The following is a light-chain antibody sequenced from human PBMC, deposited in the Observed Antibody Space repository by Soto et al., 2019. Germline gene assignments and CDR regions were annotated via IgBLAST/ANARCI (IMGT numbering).Light chain of an antibody. Sequence: DIVMTQSPDSLAVSLGERVTFNCKSSQSVLYSSNNKNYLAWYQQKPGQPPKLLIYWASTRESGVPDRFSGSGSGTDFTLTISSLQAEDVAVYYCQQYFSTPPAFGGGTKVEIK. J-gene: IGKJ4*01. CDR2: WAS. V-gene: IGKV4-1*01. CDR3: QQYFSTPPA. CDR1: QSVLYSSNNKNY.